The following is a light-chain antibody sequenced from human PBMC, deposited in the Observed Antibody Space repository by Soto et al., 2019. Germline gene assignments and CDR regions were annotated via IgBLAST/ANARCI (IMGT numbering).Light chain of an antibody. CDR2: GAA. CDR1: QNVNSSY. J-gene: IGKJ1*01. V-gene: IGKV3-20*01. Sequence: EIVLTQSPGALSLSPGERAALSCRASQNVNSSYLAWYQQKPGPATRILIYGAATRATDIQEWFSGSASGTDFPITIRRLAPEYLVVYYCQQDSISPTFGQGTKVDIK. CDR3: QQDSISPT.